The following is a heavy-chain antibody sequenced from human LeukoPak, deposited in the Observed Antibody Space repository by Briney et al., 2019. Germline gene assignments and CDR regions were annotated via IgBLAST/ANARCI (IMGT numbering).Heavy chain of an antibody. V-gene: IGHV4-34*01. CDR1: VGSFSGYY. J-gene: IGHJ6*03. CDR3: ARVRGAADGRRPHYYYMDV. CDR2: INHSGST. D-gene: IGHD6-13*01. Sequence: SETLSLTCAVYVGSFSGYYWSWIREPPGKGLEWIWEINHSGSTNYNPSLKSRVTISVDTSKNQFSLKLSSVTAADTAVYYCARVRGAADGRRPHYYYMDVWGKGTTVTVSS.